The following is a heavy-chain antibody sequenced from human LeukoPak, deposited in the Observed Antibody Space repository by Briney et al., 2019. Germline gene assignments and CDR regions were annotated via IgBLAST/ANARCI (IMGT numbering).Heavy chain of an antibody. J-gene: IGHJ5*02. CDR3: ARDLAGDFDSSAINWFDP. CDR2: VNPNNGDT. D-gene: IGHD3-22*01. Sequence: GSVKVSCKASGYPFNGYYLHWVRQAPGQGLEWMGWVNPNNGDTNYAEKFEARVTMTRDTSINTAYMELTSLRSDDTAVYYCARDLAGDFDSSAINWFDPWGPGTLVTVSS. CDR1: GYPFNGYY. V-gene: IGHV1-2*02.